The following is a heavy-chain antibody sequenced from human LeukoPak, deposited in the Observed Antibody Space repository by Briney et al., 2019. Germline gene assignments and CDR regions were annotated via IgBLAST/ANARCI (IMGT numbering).Heavy chain of an antibody. Sequence: SVKVSCKTSGGTFSSYAISWVRQAPGQGLECMGGNIPIYDTPNYAQNFQGRVTITTDESTSTAYMELSSLRSEDTAVYYCARERYEGNYYYYMDVWGKGTTVTVSS. CDR2: NIPIYDTP. CDR3: ARERYEGNYYYYMDV. CDR1: GGTFSSYA. V-gene: IGHV1-69*05. J-gene: IGHJ6*03. D-gene: IGHD2-15*01.